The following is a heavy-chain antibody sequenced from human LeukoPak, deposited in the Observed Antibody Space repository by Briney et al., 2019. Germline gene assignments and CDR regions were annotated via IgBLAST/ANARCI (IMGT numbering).Heavy chain of an antibody. J-gene: IGHJ5*02. D-gene: IGHD5-12*01. CDR2: ADYSGGT. Sequence: SETLSLTCTVSGDSFTSVTDYWAWIRQPPGKGLEWIATADYSGGTYYNPSLESRVAISADMSKNQISLQLTSVTGADTAVCYCARVHGSGYKIYNWFDPWGQGTLVTVSS. CDR1: GDSFTSVTDY. CDR3: ARVHGSGYKIYNWFDP. V-gene: IGHV4-39*07.